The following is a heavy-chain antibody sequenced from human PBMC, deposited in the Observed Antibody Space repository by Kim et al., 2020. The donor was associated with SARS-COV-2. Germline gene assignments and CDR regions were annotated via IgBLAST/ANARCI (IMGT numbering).Heavy chain of an antibody. J-gene: IGHJ6*02. V-gene: IGHV1-2*06. D-gene: IGHD5-12*01. Sequence: ASVKVSCKASGYTFTGYYMHWVRQAPGQGLEWMGRINPNSGGTNYAQKFQGRVTMTRDTSISTAYMELSRLRSDDTAVYYCARSYQMATYYYYGMDVWGQGTTVTVSS. CDR1: GYTFTGYY. CDR3: ARSYQMATYYYYGMDV. CDR2: INPNSGGT.